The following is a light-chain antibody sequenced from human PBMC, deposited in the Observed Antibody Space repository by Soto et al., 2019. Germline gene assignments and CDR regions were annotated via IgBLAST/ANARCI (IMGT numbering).Light chain of an antibody. CDR2: GAS. V-gene: IGKV1-33*01. Sequence: DIQLTQSPSSLSASVGARVSITCQASPDIRTSVSWFQQKAGRAPTLLISGASNLETGVPSRFRGSGSGREFTFTISSLQPEDIATYYCQHYDNLPPFTFGPGTKVDIK. J-gene: IGKJ3*01. CDR3: QHYDNLPPFT. CDR1: PDIRTS.